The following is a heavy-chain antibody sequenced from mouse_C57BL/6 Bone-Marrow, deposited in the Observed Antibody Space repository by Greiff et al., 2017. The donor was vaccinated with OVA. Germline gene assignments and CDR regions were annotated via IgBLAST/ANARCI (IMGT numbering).Heavy chain of an antibody. J-gene: IGHJ2*01. Sequence: VQLQQSGAELVKPGASVTMSCKASGYTFTSYWITWVKQRPGHGLEWIGAIYPGSGSTDYNEKFKGKATLTVDTSSSTAYMQLRSLTSEDSAVYYCARGVRRDYWGQGTTLTVSS. CDR2: IYPGSGST. CDR1: GYTFTSYW. V-gene: IGHV1-55*01. CDR3: ARGVRRDY. D-gene: IGHD2-14*01.